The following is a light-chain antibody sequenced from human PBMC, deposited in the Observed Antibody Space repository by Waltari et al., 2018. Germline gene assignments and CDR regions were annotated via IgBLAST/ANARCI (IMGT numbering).Light chain of an antibody. Sequence: EIVLTQSPATLSLSPGERATLSCRASQSVTSYLAWYQQKPGQAPRLLIYDASNRATGTPARFSGSGSGTDFTLTISSLEPEDFAVYYCQQRSNWLFTFGPGTKVGLK. CDR2: DAS. J-gene: IGKJ3*01. CDR3: QQRSNWLFT. V-gene: IGKV3-11*01. CDR1: QSVTSY.